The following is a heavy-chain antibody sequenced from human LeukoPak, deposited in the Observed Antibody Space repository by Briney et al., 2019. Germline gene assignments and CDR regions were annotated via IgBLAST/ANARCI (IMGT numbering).Heavy chain of an antibody. CDR3: AKDRTRQAY. D-gene: IGHD3-3*01. Sequence: PGGSLRLSCAASGFTFSSYWMSWVRQTPGKGLEWVVNIKEDGSERYYVDSVKGRFTISRDNAKNSLYLQMNSLRAEDTAVYYCAKDRTRQAYWGQGTLVTVSS. J-gene: IGHJ4*02. CDR2: IKEDGSER. V-gene: IGHV3-7*03. CDR1: GFTFSSYW.